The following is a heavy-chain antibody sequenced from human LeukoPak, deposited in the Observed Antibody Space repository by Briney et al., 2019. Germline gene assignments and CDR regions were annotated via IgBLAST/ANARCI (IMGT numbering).Heavy chain of an antibody. D-gene: IGHD1-26*01. J-gene: IGHJ4*02. CDR3: ARDMWELPSDYYYDY. CDR2: INPNSGDT. Sequence: GASVKVSCKASVYTFTGHYLTWLRQAPGHGLEWRGRINPNSGDTKYADKFQGRVIMTRDTSTSTAYMELNGLRSNDTASYYCARDMWELPSDYYYDYWGQGTLVTVSS. CDR1: VYTFTGHY. V-gene: IGHV1-2*06.